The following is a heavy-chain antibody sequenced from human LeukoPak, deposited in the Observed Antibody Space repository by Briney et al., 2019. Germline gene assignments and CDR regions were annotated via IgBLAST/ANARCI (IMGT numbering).Heavy chain of an antibody. D-gene: IGHD3-22*01. V-gene: IGHV1-69*05. CDR2: IIPIFGTA. Sequence: GASVKVSCKASGGTFSSYAISWVRQAPGQGLEWMGGIIPIFGTANYAQKFQGGVTITTDESTSTAYMELSSLRSEDTAVYYCARDPSPYDSSGLQGLGNDYWGQGTLVTVSS. CDR1: GGTFSSYA. J-gene: IGHJ4*02. CDR3: ARDPSPYDSSGLQGLGNDY.